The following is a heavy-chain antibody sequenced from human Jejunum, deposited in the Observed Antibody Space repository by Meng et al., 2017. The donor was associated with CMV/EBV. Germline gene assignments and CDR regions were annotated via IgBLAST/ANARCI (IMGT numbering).Heavy chain of an antibody. V-gene: IGHV3-30-3*01. Sequence: FSFSNYAMNWVRQAPGKGLEWVAVISYADINKYYADSVRGRFTISRDNSKNTLFLQMNSLRAEDTAEYYCARVRFSYGDIGAFDIWGQGTMVTVSS. CDR2: ISYADINK. D-gene: IGHD5-18*01. CDR3: ARVRFSYGDIGAFDI. J-gene: IGHJ3*02. CDR1: FSFSNYA.